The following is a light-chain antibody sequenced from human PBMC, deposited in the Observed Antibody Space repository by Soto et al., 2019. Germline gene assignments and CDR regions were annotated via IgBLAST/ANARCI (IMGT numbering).Light chain of an antibody. Sequence: QSVLTQPPSASGTPGQRVTISCSGSSSDIGSNTVSWYQQLPGTAPKLLIYSDNQRPSGVPDRFSGSKSGTSASLAISGLHSEDEAHYYCAAWDDRLIGNVFGTGTKLTVL. CDR1: SSDIGSNT. CDR2: SDN. V-gene: IGLV1-44*01. CDR3: AAWDDRLIGNV. J-gene: IGLJ1*01.